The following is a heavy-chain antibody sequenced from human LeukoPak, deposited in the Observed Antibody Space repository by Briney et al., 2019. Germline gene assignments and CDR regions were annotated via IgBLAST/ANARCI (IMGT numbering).Heavy chain of an antibody. CDR3: ARDRGYYGSSGYYYGTE. J-gene: IGHJ4*02. CDR2: IYTSGST. D-gene: IGHD3-22*01. CDR1: GGSISSGSYY. V-gene: IGHV4-61*02. Sequence: PSQTLSLTCTVSGGSISSGSYYWSWIRQPAGKGLEWIGRIYTSGSTNYNPSLKSRVTISVDTSKNQFSLKLSSVTAADTAVYYCARDRGYYGSSGYYYGTEWGQGTLVTVSS.